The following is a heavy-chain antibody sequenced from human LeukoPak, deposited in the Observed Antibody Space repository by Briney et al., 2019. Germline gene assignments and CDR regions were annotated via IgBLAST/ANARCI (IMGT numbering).Heavy chain of an antibody. J-gene: IGHJ4*02. Sequence: GGSLRLSCAASGFTFSSYAMHWVRQAPGKGLEWVAVISYDGSNEYYADSVKGRFTISRDNSKNTLYLQMNSLRAEDTAVYYCARDVKMSDYVKFAYWGQGTLVTVS. V-gene: IGHV3-30*04. CDR2: ISYDGSNE. CDR1: GFTFSSYA. CDR3: ARDVKMSDYVKFAY. D-gene: IGHD3-16*01.